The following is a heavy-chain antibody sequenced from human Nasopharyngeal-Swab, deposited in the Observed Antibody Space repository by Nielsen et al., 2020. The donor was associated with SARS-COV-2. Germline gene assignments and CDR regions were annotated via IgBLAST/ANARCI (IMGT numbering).Heavy chain of an antibody. CDR2: IGRYGTDI. Sequence: GESLKISCAASGFTFRDYSMNWVRQAPGKGLEWVSSIGRYGTDIFHADSVKGRFSVFRDAANKSIYLQMGSLRAEDTAVYYCVRGTVFGVANGMDVWGQGTTVTVSS. D-gene: IGHD3-3*01. J-gene: IGHJ6*02. CDR1: GFTFRDYS. V-gene: IGHV3-21*01. CDR3: VRGTVFGVANGMDV.